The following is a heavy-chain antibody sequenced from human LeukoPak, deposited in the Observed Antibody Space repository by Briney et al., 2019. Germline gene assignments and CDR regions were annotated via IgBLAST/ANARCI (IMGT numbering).Heavy chain of an antibody. J-gene: IGHJ6*03. V-gene: IGHV4-34*01. CDR3: ARVGPPPNDIAARRSPRGCYYYYYMDV. CDR2: INHSGST. Sequence: SETLSLTCAVCGGSFSGYYWSWIRQPPGKGLDWIGEINHSGSTNYNPSLMSRVTISVDTSKHQFSLKLSTVTAADTAVYYCARVGPPPNDIAARRSPRGCYYYYYMDVWGKGTTVTVSS. CDR1: GGSFSGYY. D-gene: IGHD6-6*01.